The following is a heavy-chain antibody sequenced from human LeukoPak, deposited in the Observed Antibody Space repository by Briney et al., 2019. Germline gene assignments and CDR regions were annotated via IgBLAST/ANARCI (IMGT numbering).Heavy chain of an antibody. Sequence: PGGSLRLSCAASEFTFSNYGIHWVRQAPGKGLEWVAVISYDGSNKYYADSVKGRFTISRDNSKNTLYLQVNSLRAEDTAVYYCAKEALGMDVWGQGTTVTVSS. CDR3: AKEALGMDV. J-gene: IGHJ6*02. V-gene: IGHV3-30*18. CDR1: EFTFSNYG. CDR2: ISYDGSNK.